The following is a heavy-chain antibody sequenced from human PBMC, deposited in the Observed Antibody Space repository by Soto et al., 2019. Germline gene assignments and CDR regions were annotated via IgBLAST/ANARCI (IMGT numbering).Heavy chain of an antibody. V-gene: IGHV3-7*01. Sequence: EVQLVESGGGLVQPGGSLRLSCATSGFTFSGHWMSWVRQAPGKGLEWVATIKQDGSEKYYVDSVRGRFTISRDNAKNSLFLQMNSLRDEDTAVYYCARLAGETTIYDYWGQGTLVTVSS. D-gene: IGHD1-1*01. J-gene: IGHJ4*02. CDR2: IKQDGSEK. CDR1: GFTFSGHW. CDR3: ARLAGETTIYDY.